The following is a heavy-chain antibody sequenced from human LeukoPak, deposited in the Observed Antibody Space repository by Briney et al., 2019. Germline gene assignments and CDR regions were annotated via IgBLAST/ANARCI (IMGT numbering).Heavy chain of an antibody. D-gene: IGHD3-22*01. CDR2: IYPGDSDT. CDR1: GYSFTSYW. J-gene: IGHJ3*02. Sequence: EESLKISCKGSGYSFTSYWIGWVRQMPGKGLEWMGIIYPGDSDTRYSPSFQGQVTISADKSISTAYLQWSSLKASDTAMYYCASYYYDSSGYESAPDAFDIWGQGTMVTVSS. CDR3: ASYYYDSSGYESAPDAFDI. V-gene: IGHV5-51*01.